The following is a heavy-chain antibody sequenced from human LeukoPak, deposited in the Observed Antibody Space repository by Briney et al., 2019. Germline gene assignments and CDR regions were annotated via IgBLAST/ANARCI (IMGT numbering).Heavy chain of an antibody. J-gene: IGHJ4*02. CDR2: IYSGGST. CDR3: ARVARWLQFSA. D-gene: IGHD5-24*01. V-gene: IGHV3-66*02. Sequence: GGSLRLSCAASGFTVSSNYMRWVRQAPGKWLEWVSVIYSGGSTYYADSVKGRFTISRDNSKNTLYLQMNSLRAEDTAVYYCARVARWLQFSAWGQGTLVTVSS. CDR1: GFTVSSNY.